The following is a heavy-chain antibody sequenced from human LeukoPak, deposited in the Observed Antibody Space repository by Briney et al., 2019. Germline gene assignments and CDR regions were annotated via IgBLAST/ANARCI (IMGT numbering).Heavy chain of an antibody. CDR3: ARGLSGSYSIWFDP. V-gene: IGHV3-72*01. Sequence: GGSLRLSCAASGFTFSDHYMDWVRQAPGKGLEWVGRTRSKANSYTTEYAASVKGRFTISRDDSKNSLYLQMNSLKTEDTAVYYCARGLSGSYSIWFDPWGQGTLVTVSS. J-gene: IGHJ5*02. CDR1: GFTFSDHY. CDR2: TRSKANSYTT. D-gene: IGHD1-26*01.